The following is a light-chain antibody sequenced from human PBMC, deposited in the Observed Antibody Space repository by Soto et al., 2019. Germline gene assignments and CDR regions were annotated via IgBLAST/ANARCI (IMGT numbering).Light chain of an antibody. CDR3: QQYNSYPWT. CDR2: DAS. J-gene: IGKJ1*01. Sequence: AIRMTQSPSSFSASTGDRVTITCRASQGISSWLAWYQQKPGKAPKLLIYDASSLESGVPSRFSGSGSGTEFTLTISSLQPDDFATYYCQQYNSYPWTFGQGTKVDIK. CDR1: QGISSW. V-gene: IGKV1-8*01.